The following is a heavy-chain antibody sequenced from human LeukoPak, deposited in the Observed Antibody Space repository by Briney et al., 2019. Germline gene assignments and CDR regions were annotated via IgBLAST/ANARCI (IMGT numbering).Heavy chain of an antibody. CDR1: GGSFSGYY. D-gene: IGHD3-10*01. Sequence: SETLSLTCAVYGGSFSGYYWSWLRQPPGKGLEWVGEINHSGSNKYNPSLKSRLPISVDTSKNQFSLKLSSVTAADPAVYYCARAVRITMVRGPPAPFDYWGQGTLVTVSS. J-gene: IGHJ4*02. CDR3: ARAVRITMVRGPPAPFDY. CDR2: INHSGSN. V-gene: IGHV4-34*01.